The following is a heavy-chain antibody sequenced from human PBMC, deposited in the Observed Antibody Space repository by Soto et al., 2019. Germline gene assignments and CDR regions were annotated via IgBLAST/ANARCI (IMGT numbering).Heavy chain of an antibody. V-gene: IGHV3-9*01. CDR1: GFTFDDFA. Sequence: DVQLVESGGGLVQPGRSLRLSCAASGFTFDDFAMHWVRQPPGKGLEWVSIITWNSGTIAYADSVKGRFTISRDNAKNSLYLQMNSLRAEDTALYFCAKDSGRDGYTPFDYWGQGILVTVSS. D-gene: IGHD5-12*01. CDR2: ITWNSGTI. J-gene: IGHJ4*02. CDR3: AKDSGRDGYTPFDY.